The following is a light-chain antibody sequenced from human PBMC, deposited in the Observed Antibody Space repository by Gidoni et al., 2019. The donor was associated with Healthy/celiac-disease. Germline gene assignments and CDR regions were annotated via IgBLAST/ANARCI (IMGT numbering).Light chain of an antibody. CDR1: QSLLHSNGYTY. Sequence: DIAMTQSQLSLPVTPGEPASISCRSSQSLLHSNGYTYLDWYLQKPGQSPQLLIYLGSNRASGVPDRFSGSGSGTDFTLKISRVEAEDVGVYYCMQALQTITFGQGTRLEIK. V-gene: IGKV2-28*01. CDR2: LGS. J-gene: IGKJ5*01. CDR3: MQALQTIT.